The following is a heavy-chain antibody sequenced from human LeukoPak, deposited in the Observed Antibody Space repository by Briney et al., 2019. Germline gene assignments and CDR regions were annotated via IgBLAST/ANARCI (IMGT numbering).Heavy chain of an antibody. D-gene: IGHD4-17*01. Sequence: ASVKVSCKASGGTFSSYAISWVRQAPGQGLEWMGGIIPIFGTANYAQKFQGRVTITADESTSTAYMELSSLRSEDTAVYYCASTVTTWGVFDYWGQGTLVTVSS. CDR1: GGTFSSYA. J-gene: IGHJ4*02. V-gene: IGHV1-69*13. CDR2: IIPIFGTA. CDR3: ASTVTTWGVFDY.